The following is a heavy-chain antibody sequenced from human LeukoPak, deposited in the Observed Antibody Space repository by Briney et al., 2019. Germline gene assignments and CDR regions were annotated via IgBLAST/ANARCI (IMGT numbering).Heavy chain of an antibody. J-gene: IGHJ4*02. CDR2: IYYSGST. D-gene: IGHD4-17*01. V-gene: IGHV4-31*03. CDR1: GGSISSGGYY. Sequence: SETLSLTCTVSGGSISSGGYYWSWIRQHPGKGLEWIGYIYYSGSTYYNPSLKSRVTISVDTSKNQFSLKLSSVTAADTAVYYCARAVTTTTHPKFDYWGQGTLVTVSP. CDR3: ARAVTTTTHPKFDY.